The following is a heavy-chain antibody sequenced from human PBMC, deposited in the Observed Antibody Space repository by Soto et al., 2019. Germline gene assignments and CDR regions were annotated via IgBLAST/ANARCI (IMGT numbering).Heavy chain of an antibody. CDR2: IDPSDSYT. CDR3: ARLEQYYYDSSGYSPAFDI. J-gene: IGHJ3*02. CDR1: GYSFTSYW. Sequence: GESLKISCKGSGYSFTSYWISWVRQMPGKGLEWMGRIDPSDSYTNYSPSFQGHVTISADKSISTAYLQWSSLKASDTAMYYCARLEQYYYDSSGYSPAFDIWGQGTMVTASS. V-gene: IGHV5-10-1*01. D-gene: IGHD3-22*01.